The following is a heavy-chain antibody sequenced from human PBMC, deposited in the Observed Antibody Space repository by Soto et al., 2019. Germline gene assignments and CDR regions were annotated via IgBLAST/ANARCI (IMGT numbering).Heavy chain of an antibody. CDR3: AKGKLRGDYYGMDV. CDR2: ISGSGGST. V-gene: IGHV3-23*01. Sequence: GGSLRLSCAASGFTFSSYAMSWVRQAPGKGLEWVSAISGSGGSTYYADSVKGRFTISRDNSKNTLYLQMNSLRAEDTAVYYCAKGKLRGDYYGMDVWGQGTTVTVSS. CDR1: GFTFSSYA. J-gene: IGHJ6*02. D-gene: IGHD3-16*01.